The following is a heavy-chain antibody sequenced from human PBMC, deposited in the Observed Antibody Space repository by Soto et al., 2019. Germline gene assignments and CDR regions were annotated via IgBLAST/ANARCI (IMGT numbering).Heavy chain of an antibody. D-gene: IGHD2-8*01. CDR1: GFTFRDSW. Sequence: DVPLMESGGGLVQPGGFLRLSCVASGFTFRDSWMSWVRQAPGKGLEWVANIKPDGSERYYVDSVKGRFTISRDNDKNSVYLQMNSLRPDDTAVYYCARNGRKVYEVYYWFDPWGQGTQVTVSS. CDR2: IKPDGSER. CDR3: ARNGRKVYEVYYWFDP. V-gene: IGHV3-7*05. J-gene: IGHJ5*02.